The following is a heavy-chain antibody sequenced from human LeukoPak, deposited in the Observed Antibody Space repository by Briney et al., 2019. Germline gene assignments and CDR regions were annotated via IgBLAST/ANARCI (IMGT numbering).Heavy chain of an antibody. CDR1: GYTFTGYY. V-gene: IGHV1-2*04. CDR3: ARGRLAVAGALDAFDI. D-gene: IGHD6-19*01. Sequence: GASLRVSCKASGYTFTGYYMHWVREAPGQGLEWMGWINPNSGGTNYAQKFQGWVTMTRDTSISTAYMELSRLRSDDTAVYYCARGRLAVAGALDAFDIWGQGTMVTVSS. CDR2: INPNSGGT. J-gene: IGHJ3*02.